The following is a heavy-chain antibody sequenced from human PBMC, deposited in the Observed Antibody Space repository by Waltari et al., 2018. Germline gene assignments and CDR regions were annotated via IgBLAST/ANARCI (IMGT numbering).Heavy chain of an antibody. J-gene: IGHJ4*02. V-gene: IGHV3-48*02. CDR3: LRGIYTNVADFDY. D-gene: IGHD2-2*02. CDR1: GFSFSNFG. Sequence: EVQLVESGGGLVQPGGSLRLSCAASGFSFSNFGMKWVRQAPDKGLGWVSYISSSSSVIFYADSVKGRFIISRDNAKNSLFLQMNSLRDEDTAVYYCLRGIYTNVADFDYWGQGTLVTVSS. CDR2: ISSSSSVI.